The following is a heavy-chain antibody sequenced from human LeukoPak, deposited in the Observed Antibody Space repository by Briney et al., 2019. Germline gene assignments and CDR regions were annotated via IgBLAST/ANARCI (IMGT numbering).Heavy chain of an antibody. Sequence: WMGGIIPTFGPANYAQKFQGRVTITADESTSTAYMELSSLRSEDTAVYYCARAEWELLYVWGQGTLVTVSS. CDR3: ARAEWELLYV. CDR2: IIPTFGPA. V-gene: IGHV1-69*01. J-gene: IGHJ4*02. D-gene: IGHD1-26*01.